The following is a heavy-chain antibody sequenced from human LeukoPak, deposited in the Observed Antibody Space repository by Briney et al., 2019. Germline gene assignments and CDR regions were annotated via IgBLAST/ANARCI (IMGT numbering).Heavy chain of an antibody. Sequence: GGSLRLSCAASGFIFSSFDVHWVRQAPGKGLEWVAVISSDGSNKYYGDSVKGRFTISRDNSNNTLYLQMNSLRPEDTAVYYCARDLTFDYWGQGTLVTVSS. CDR3: ARDLTFDY. CDR2: ISSDGSNK. V-gene: IGHV3-30*03. J-gene: IGHJ4*02. CDR1: GFIFSSFD.